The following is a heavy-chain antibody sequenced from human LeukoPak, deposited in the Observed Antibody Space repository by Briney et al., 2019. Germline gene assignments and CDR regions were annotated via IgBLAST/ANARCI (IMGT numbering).Heavy chain of an antibody. CDR3: ARDYDSSGYHAYYFDY. J-gene: IGHJ4*02. Sequence: WIRQPPGKGLEWIGSIYYSGSTYYNPSLKSRVTISVDTSKNQFSLKLSSVTAADTAVYYCARDYDSSGYHAYYFDYWGQGTLVTVSS. V-gene: IGHV4-39*07. CDR2: IYYSGST. D-gene: IGHD3-22*01.